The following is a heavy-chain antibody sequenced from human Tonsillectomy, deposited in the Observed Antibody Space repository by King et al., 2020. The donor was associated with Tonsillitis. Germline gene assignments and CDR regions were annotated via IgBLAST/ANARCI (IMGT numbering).Heavy chain of an antibody. Sequence: VQLVESGGGVVQPGRSLRLSCAASGFTFSSYGMHWVRQAPGKGLEWVAVIWYDGSNKYYADSVKGRFTISRDNSKNTLYLQMNSLRAEDTAVYYCAREGYGSGSYYDDYYYAMDVWGQGTTVTVSS. D-gene: IGHD3-10*01. V-gene: IGHV3-33*01. CDR1: GFTFSSYG. J-gene: IGHJ6*02. CDR2: IWYDGSNK. CDR3: AREGYGSGSYYDDYYYAMDV.